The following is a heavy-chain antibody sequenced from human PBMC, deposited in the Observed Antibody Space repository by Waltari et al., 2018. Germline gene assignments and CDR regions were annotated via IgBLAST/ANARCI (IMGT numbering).Heavy chain of an antibody. CDR3: VKALFASGMKYGVDV. V-gene: IGHV3-21*02. Sequence: QLVESGGGLVTPGGSLRLSCVGSGFTFSSYNMNWVRQAPGKGLGWVASSSSRSKYVFYADSLKCRFTVSRDDSRKTLFLHMSSLRAADTALYYCVKALFASGMKYGVDVWGQGTRVTVSS. CDR2: SSSRSKYV. D-gene: IGHD1-1*01. CDR1: GFTFSSYN. J-gene: IGHJ6*02.